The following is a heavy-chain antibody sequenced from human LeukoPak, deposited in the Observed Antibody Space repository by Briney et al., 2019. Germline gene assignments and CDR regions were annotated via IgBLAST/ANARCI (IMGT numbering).Heavy chain of an antibody. D-gene: IGHD5-18*01. Sequence: PGGSLRLSCAASGFTFGIYAMHWVRQAPGKGLEHVSSITTNGGNTYYADSVKGRFTISRDNSKDTLFLQMGSLRAEDMAVYYCAKPLTSYSSGFSDVFDVWGHGSMVTVYS. CDR1: GFTFGIYA. V-gene: IGHV3-64*02. J-gene: IGHJ3*01. CDR3: AKPLTSYSSGFSDVFDV. CDR2: ITTNGGNT.